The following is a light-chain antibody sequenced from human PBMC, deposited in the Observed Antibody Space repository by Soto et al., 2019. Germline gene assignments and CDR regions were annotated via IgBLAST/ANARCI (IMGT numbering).Light chain of an antibody. J-gene: IGKJ2*01. Sequence: DIQMTQSPSTLSASVGDTVTFTCRASQIINNWLAWYQQKPGKAPKLLIYRASSLESGVPSRFSGSGSGTQFTLTISSLQPDDFATYYCQQYNTYPMYTFGQGTKLEIK. CDR1: QIINNW. CDR2: RAS. V-gene: IGKV1-5*03. CDR3: QQYNTYPMYT.